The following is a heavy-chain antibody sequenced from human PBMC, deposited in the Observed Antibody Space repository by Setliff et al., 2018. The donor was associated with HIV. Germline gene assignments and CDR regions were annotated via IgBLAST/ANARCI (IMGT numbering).Heavy chain of an antibody. CDR2: INPNSGAT. D-gene: IGHD7-27*01. CDR1: GYIFTVYP. Sequence: VASVKVSCKASGYIFTVYPLHWVRQAPGQGLEWMGWINPNSGATKYAQKFEGRVTMTRDTSISTVYMELSRLRYDDTAVYYCARDRTQQNWGSRGYYYMDVWGKGTTVTVSS. J-gene: IGHJ6*03. V-gene: IGHV1-2*02. CDR3: ARDRTQQNWGSRGYYYMDV.